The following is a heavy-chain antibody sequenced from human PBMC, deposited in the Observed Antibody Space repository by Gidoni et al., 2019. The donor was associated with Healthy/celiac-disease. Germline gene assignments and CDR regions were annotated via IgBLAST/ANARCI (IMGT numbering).Heavy chain of an antibody. V-gene: IGHV3-11*01. CDR3: ARDILVLMWVVWDP. Sequence: QVQLVESGGGLVKPGGSLSISCAAPGFTFSDYYMSWLRQAPGKGLEWVSYISSSGSTIYYADSVKGRFTISRDNAKNSLYLQMNSLRAEDTAVYYCARDILVLMWVVWDPWGQGTLVTVSS. D-gene: IGHD2-8*01. CDR1: GFTFSDYY. CDR2: ISSSGSTI. J-gene: IGHJ5*02.